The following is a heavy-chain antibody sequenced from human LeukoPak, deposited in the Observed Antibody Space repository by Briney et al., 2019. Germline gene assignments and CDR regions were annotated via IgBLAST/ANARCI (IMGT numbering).Heavy chain of an antibody. CDR3: ARDLDIVVVPAAMALGY. D-gene: IGHD2-2*03. CDR2: ISYDGSNK. J-gene: IGHJ4*02. V-gene: IGHV3-30-3*01. Sequence: PGGSLRLSCAASGFTFSSYAMHWVRQAPGKGVEWVAVISYDGSNKYYADSVKGRFTISRDNSKNTLYLQMNSLRAEDTAVYYCARDLDIVVVPAAMALGYWGQGTLVTVSS. CDR1: GFTFSSYA.